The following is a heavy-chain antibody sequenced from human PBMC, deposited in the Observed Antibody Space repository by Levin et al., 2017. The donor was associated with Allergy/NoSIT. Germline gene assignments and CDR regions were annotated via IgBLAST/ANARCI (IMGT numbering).Heavy chain of an antibody. CDR2: IVVGSGNT. V-gene: IGHV1-58*02. CDR3: AADSGYSGYDWGAFDS. CDR1: GFTFTSSA. Sequence: KISCKASGFTFTSSAMQWVRQARGQRLEWIGWIVVGSGNTNYAQKFQERVTITRDMSTSTAYMELSSLRSEDTAVYYCAADSGYSGYDWGAFDSWGQGTMVTVSS. J-gene: IGHJ3*02. D-gene: IGHD5-12*01.